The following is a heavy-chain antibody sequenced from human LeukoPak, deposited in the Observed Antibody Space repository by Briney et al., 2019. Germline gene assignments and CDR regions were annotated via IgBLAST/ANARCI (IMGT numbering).Heavy chain of an antibody. CDR2: IYYSGST. D-gene: IGHD6-19*01. J-gene: IGHJ4*02. CDR3: AREEVAGIDY. Sequence: SETLSPTCTVSGGSISSYYWSWIRQPPGKGLEWIGYIYYSGSTNYNPSLKSRVTISVDTSKNQFSLELSSVTAADTAVYYCAREEVAGIDYWGQGTLATVSS. CDR1: GGSISSYY. V-gene: IGHV4-59*01.